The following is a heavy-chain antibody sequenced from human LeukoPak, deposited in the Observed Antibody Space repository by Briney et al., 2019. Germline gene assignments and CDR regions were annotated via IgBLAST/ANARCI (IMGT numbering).Heavy chain of an antibody. D-gene: IGHD2-21*02. CDR1: GFTFSSYA. J-gene: IGHJ4*02. Sequence: GGSLRLSCAASGFTFSSYAMSWVRQAPGKGLEWVSAISGSDGSTYHADSVKGRFTISRDNSKNTLYLQMSSLSAEDTAVYYCEKDLGGSGDYRPYWGQGSVVTVSS. CDR2: ISGSDGST. V-gene: IGHV3-23*01. CDR3: EKDLGGSGDYRPY.